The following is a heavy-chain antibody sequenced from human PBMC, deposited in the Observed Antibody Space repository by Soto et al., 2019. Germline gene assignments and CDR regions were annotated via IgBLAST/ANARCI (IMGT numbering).Heavy chain of an antibody. CDR2: SCPGDSDT. V-gene: IGHV5-51*01. D-gene: IGHD1-26*01. CDR1: GNSFTSYW. CDR3: ARLGNGMDV. J-gene: IGHJ6*02. Sequence: GGSLELFYKGSGNSFTSYWIGSVRQMPGKGLAWMGVSCPGDSDTTYSRCFLGQVTISADKSISTAYLQWSSLKASGTAMYYRARLGNGMDVWGQGATVTV.